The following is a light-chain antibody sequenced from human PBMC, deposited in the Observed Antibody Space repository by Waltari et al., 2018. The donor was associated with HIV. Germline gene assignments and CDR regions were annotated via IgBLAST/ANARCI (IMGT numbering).Light chain of an antibody. CDR1: GLSTQY. CDR3: QSADASDTFLWV. CDR2: KDS. V-gene: IGLV3-25*03. J-gene: IGLJ3*02. Sequence: SYELPQTPSVSVSPGQTARITCSGNGLSTQYTDWYQQRPGQAPVLVIYKDSERPSGIPERYSGSSSGTTVTLTISGVQAEDEADYYCQSADASDTFLWVFGGGTKVTVL.